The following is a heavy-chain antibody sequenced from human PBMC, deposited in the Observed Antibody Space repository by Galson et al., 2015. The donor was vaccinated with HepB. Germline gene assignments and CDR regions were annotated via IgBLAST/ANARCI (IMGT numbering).Heavy chain of an antibody. CDR1: GGTFSSYA. CDR2: IIPIFGTA. CDR3: ARVRFYCSSTSCYRYNWFDP. Sequence: SVKVSCKAPGGTFSSYAISWVRQAPGQGLEWMGGIIPIFGTANYAQKFQGRVTITADESTSTAYMELSSLRSEDTAVYYCARVRFYCSSTSCYRYNWFDPWGQGTLVTVSS. V-gene: IGHV1-69*13. D-gene: IGHD2-2*01. J-gene: IGHJ5*02.